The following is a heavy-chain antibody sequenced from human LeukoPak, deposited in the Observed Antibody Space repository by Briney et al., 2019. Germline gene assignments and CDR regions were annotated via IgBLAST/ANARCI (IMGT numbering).Heavy chain of an antibody. V-gene: IGHV4-34*01. Sequence: SETLSLTCAVYGGSFSGYYWSWIRQPPGKGLEWIGEINHSGSTNYNPSLKSRVTISVDTSKNQFSLKLSSVTAADTAVYYCARSYYDYVWGSYRHFYFDYWGQGTLVTVSS. D-gene: IGHD3-16*02. CDR2: INHSGST. CDR1: GGSFSGYY. J-gene: IGHJ4*02. CDR3: ARSYYDYVWGSYRHFYFDY.